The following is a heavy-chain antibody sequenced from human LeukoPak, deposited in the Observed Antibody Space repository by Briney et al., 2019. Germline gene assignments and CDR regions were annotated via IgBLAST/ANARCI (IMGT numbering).Heavy chain of an antibody. CDR3: ARVWSEKVGAKAFDY. CDR2: IYHSGST. V-gene: IGHV4-30-2*01. CDR1: GGSISSGGYY. Sequence: TLSLTCTVSGGSISSGGYYWSWIRQPPGKGLEWIGYIYHSGSTYYNPSLKSRVTISVDRSKNQFSLKLSSVTAADTAVYYCARVWSEKVGAKAFDYWGQGTLVTVSS. D-gene: IGHD1-26*01. J-gene: IGHJ4*02.